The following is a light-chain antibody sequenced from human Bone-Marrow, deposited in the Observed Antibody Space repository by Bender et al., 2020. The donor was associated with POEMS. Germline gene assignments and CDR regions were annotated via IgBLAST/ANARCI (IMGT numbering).Light chain of an antibody. V-gene: IGLV2-23*02. CDR1: SNDVGRYNL. CDR2: EVS. Sequence: QSALTQPASVSGSPGQSITIACTGTSNDVGRYNLVSWYLQHPGKSPQLLIYEVSKRPSWVSSRFSGSKSGDTASLTISGLQADDEADYYCYSYSGNSLYVVGTGTKVTVL. CDR3: YSYSGNSLYV. J-gene: IGLJ1*01.